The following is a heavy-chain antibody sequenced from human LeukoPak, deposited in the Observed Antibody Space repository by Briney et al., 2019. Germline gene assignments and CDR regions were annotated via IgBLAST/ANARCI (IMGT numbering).Heavy chain of an antibody. V-gene: IGHV1-8*02. CDR2: MNPNSGNA. Sequence: ASVKVSCKASGYIFTSYNIYWVRQATGQGLEWMGWMNPNSGNAGYAQKFQGRVTMTRNTSISTAYMELSSLRSEDTAVYYCARVRRYYYDSSVKGAFDIWGQGTMVTVSS. CDR1: GYIFTSYN. J-gene: IGHJ3*02. D-gene: IGHD3-22*01. CDR3: ARVRRYYYDSSVKGAFDI.